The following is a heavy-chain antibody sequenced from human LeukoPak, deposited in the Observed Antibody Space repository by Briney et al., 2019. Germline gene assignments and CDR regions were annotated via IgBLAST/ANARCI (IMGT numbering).Heavy chain of an antibody. CDR3: AKGSSGTNSRIYFDY. Sequence: PGGSLRLSCAASGFTFSSAMSWVRQAPGKGLDWVSVISASGDTTYYADSVKGRFTISRDNSKNTLYLQMNSLRAEDTALYYCAKGSSGTNSRIYFDYWGQGTLVTVSS. CDR2: ISASGDTT. D-gene: IGHD1-26*01. CDR1: GFTFSSA. J-gene: IGHJ4*02. V-gene: IGHV3-23*01.